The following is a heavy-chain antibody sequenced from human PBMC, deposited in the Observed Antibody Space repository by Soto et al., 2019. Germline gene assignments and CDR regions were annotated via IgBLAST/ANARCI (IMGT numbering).Heavy chain of an antibody. CDR2: ISAFNGHT. CDR1: GYTFTNFG. V-gene: IGHV1-18*01. Sequence: QVQLVQSVTEVKKPGASVKVSCKTSGYTFTNFGISWVRQALGQGLEWMGWISAFNGHTHHAQKFQGRVTLTTDTSTTTAFLELRSLRSDDTAVYYCAREPPRATAGLNYFDPWGQGTLVSVSS. CDR3: AREPPRATAGLNYFDP. D-gene: IGHD6-13*01. J-gene: IGHJ5*02.